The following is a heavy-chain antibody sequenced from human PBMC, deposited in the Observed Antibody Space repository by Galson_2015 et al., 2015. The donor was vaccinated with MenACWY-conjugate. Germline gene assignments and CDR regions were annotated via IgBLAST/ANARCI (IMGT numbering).Heavy chain of an antibody. V-gene: IGHV1-2*05. CDR1: GYIFTDYY. D-gene: IGHD4-23*01. CDR2: INPNSGDT. CDR3: ATAIAYGGGVFEY. Sequence: SVKVSCKASGYIFTDYYMHWVRQAPGQGLEWMGRINPNSGDTNYAQRFQGRVTMTRDTSLSTAYLELSSLRSDDTVVYYCATAIAYGGGVFEYWGQGTLVTVS. J-gene: IGHJ4*02.